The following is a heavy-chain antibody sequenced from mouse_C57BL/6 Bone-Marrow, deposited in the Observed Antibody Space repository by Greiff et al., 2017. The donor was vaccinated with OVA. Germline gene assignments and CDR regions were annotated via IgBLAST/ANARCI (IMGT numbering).Heavy chain of an antibody. D-gene: IGHD2-3*01. CDR1: GYTFTDYY. CDR2: IFPGSGSP. CDR3: AREDDQGDYAMDY. V-gene: IGHV1-75*01. Sequence: QVQLKQSGPELVKPGASVKISCKASGYTFTDYYITWVKQRPGQGLEWIGLIFPGSGSPYYNENFKGKATLTVDKSSSTAYMLISSLTSEDSAVYFCAREDDQGDYAMDYWGQGTSVTVSS. J-gene: IGHJ4*01.